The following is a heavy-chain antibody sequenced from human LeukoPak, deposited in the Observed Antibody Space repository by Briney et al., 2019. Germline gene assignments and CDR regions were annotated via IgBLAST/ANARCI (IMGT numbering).Heavy chain of an antibody. CDR2: IYTSGST. Sequence: KPSETLSLTCTVSGGSISSYYWSWIRQPAGKGLEWIGRIYTSGSTNYNPSLKSRVTMSVDTSKNQFSLKLSSVTAADTAVYYCARDLGDSSGYYRYYYYYYYYMDVWGKGTTVTVSS. CDR1: GGSISSYY. J-gene: IGHJ6*03. V-gene: IGHV4-4*07. D-gene: IGHD3-22*01. CDR3: ARDLGDSSGYYRYYYYYYYYMDV.